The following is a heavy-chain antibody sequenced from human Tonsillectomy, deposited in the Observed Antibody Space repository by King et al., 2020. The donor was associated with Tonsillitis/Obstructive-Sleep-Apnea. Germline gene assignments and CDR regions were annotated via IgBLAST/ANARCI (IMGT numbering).Heavy chain of an antibody. CDR3: AREYLTRDYDFWSGYPGYYYYYGMDV. CDR2: ISYDGSNK. V-gene: IGHV3-30*04. CDR1: GFTFSSYA. J-gene: IGHJ6*02. D-gene: IGHD3-3*01. Sequence: VQLVESGGGVVQPGRSLRLSCAASGFTFSSYAMHWVRQAPGKGLEWVAVISYDGSNKYYADSVKGRFTISRDNSKNTLYLQMNSLRAEDTAVYYCAREYLTRDYDFWSGYPGYYYYYGMDVWGQGTTVTVCS.